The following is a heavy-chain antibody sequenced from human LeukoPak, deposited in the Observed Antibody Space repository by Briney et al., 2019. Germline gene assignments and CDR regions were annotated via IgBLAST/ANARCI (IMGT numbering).Heavy chain of an antibody. V-gene: IGHV3-21*01. CDR1: GFDFSSYS. D-gene: IGHD1-26*01. CDR3: ARKHISGNYYLDY. J-gene: IGHJ4*02. Sequence: PGGSLRLSCAASGFDFSSYSMNWVRQAPGKGLEGVSSISSSTKYIYYIDSVKGRFTLSRDNAKNSLSLQMDSLRAEDTAVYYCARKHISGNYYLDYWGQGTLVTVSS. CDR2: ISSSTKYI.